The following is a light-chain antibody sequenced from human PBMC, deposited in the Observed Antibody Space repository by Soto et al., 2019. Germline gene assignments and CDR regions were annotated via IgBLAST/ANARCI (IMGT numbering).Light chain of an antibody. CDR1: SSDVGRYDF. CDR3: TSCNTLCTFV. Sequence: QSVLAQPASVSGSPGQSITISCTGTSSDVGRYDFVSWFQQHPGKAPKLMIYDVSIRPSGVSDHFPGSKSGNTASLTISGLQADFFADYYCTSCNTLCTFVSGTGTNLT. CDR2: DVS. J-gene: IGLJ1*01. V-gene: IGLV2-14*01.